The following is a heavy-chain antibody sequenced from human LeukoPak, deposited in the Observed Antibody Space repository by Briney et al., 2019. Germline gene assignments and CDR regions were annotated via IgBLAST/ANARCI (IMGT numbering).Heavy chain of an antibody. CDR3: AREGAGAFDY. CDR1: GFIFRRYI. CDR2: ISPDGNEM. V-gene: IGHV3-30-3*01. Sequence: GGSLILSCTVSGFIFRRYIMHWVRQAPAKGLEWVASISPDGNEMYHADSVKGRFTISRDNSKNTLYLQMNSLRAEDTAMYSCAREGAGAFDYWGQGTLVTVSS. D-gene: IGHD1-26*01. J-gene: IGHJ4*02.